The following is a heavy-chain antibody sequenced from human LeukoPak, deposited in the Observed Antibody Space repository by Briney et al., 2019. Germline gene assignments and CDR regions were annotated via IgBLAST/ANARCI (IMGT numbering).Heavy chain of an antibody. J-gene: IGHJ4*02. Sequence: PSETLSLTCTVSGGSISSGDYCWSWIRQPPGKGLEWIGYIHYSGSTYYTPSLKSRLTISVDTSRNQFSLKLSSVIAADTAIYYCARDTMQQLVPDYWGQGALVTVSS. V-gene: IGHV4-30-4*01. CDR2: IHYSGST. CDR3: ARDTMQQLVPDY. CDR1: GGSISSGDYC. D-gene: IGHD6-13*01.